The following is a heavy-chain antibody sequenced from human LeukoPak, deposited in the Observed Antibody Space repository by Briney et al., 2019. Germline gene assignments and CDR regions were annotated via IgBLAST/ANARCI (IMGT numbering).Heavy chain of an antibody. CDR2: IYYAGST. CDR3: AREAQDFRTGNHRPGHYDYMDV. CDR1: GGSISSYY. Sequence: SETLSLTCGVSGGSISSYYGAWIRQAPGKGLEWIGYIYYAGSTNYNPSLKSRVTMSVDMSRNQFSLRMTSVTAADTAVYYCAREAQDFRTGNHRPGHYDYMDVWGKGTAVTVSS. D-gene: IGHD1-14*01. V-gene: IGHV4-59*01. J-gene: IGHJ6*03.